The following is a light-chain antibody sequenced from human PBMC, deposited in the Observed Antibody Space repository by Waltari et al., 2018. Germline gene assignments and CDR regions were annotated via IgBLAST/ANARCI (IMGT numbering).Light chain of an antibody. Sequence: QHVLTQPPSVSGAPGQTVIISCTGTSSIVDNDLHWYQQLPGTAPKPLIYGNNIRPSGVPDRFSGSRSATSASLAITDLRPEDEGDYHCQSFDNILRGSVFGGGTKLTVL. J-gene: IGLJ2*01. V-gene: IGLV1-40*01. CDR3: QSFDNILRGSV. CDR1: SSIVDND. CDR2: GNN.